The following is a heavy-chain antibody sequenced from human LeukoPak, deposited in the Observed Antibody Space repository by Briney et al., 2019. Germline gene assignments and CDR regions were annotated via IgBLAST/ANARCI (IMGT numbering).Heavy chain of an antibody. CDR3: ASLLRYSSSWSPVGY. D-gene: IGHD6-13*01. CDR2: ITPILGIA. J-gene: IGHJ4*02. CDR1: GGTFSSYA. V-gene: IGHV1-69*04. Sequence: GASGKVSCKAAGGTFSSYAISWVRQAAGQGLEWRGRITPILGIANYAQKFQGRVTITADKSTSTAYMELSSLRSEDTAVYYCASLLRYSSSWSPVGYWGQGTLVTVSS.